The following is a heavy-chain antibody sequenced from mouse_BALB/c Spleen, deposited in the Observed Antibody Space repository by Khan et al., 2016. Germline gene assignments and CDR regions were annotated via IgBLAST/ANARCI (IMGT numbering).Heavy chain of an antibody. J-gene: IGHJ3*01. CDR3: ARAGYFAGFAY. V-gene: IGHV14-1*02. Sequence: VQLQQSGAELVRPGALVKLSCKASGFNIKDYYLHWVKQRPEQGLEWIGWIDPENGNIVYDPKFQGKASITSDTSSNTAYLQLSSLTSEDTAVYYCARAGYFAGFAYWGQGTLVTVSA. CDR2: IDPENGNI. CDR1: GFNIKDYY.